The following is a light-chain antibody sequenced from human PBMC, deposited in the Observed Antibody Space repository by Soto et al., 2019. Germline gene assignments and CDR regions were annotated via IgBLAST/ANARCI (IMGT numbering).Light chain of an antibody. CDR1: QSVRTK. J-gene: IGKJ5*01. CDR3: PQYNSWPPIA. Sequence: EIVMTQSPDTLYVSPGEGATLSCRASQSVRTKLAWYQQKAGQAPRLLIYGASTRATGIPDRFSGSGYGKEFTLTISSLQSEDFAVYYCPQYNSWPPIAFGQGTRLRL. CDR2: GAS. V-gene: IGKV3-15*01.